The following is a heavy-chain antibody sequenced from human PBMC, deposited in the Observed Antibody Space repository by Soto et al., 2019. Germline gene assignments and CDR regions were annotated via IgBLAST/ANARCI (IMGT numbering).Heavy chain of an antibody. CDR3: AGTTSLQWYYMDV. V-gene: IGHV6-1*01. Sequence: QVQLQQSGPGLVRPSQILSLTCAISGDSVSSNSAAWNWIRQSPSRGLEWLGRTYYRSRWYNDYAVSVESRITVNPDTSKNQFSLHLNSVTPEDTAVYYCAGTTSLQWYYMDVWDKGTTVTVSS. CDR1: GDSVSSNSAA. D-gene: IGHD1-7*01. J-gene: IGHJ6*03. CDR2: TYYRSRWYN.